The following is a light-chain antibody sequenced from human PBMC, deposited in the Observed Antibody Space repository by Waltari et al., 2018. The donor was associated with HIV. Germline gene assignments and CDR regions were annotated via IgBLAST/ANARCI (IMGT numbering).Light chain of an antibody. V-gene: IGLV2-14*03. Sequence: QSALTQPASLSGSPGQSITISCTGTNNDVGVYNFVSWYQQHPDKAPKLVIFDVTKRPSGISSRFSGSKSANMASLTISGLQADDEAHYYCCSYTSSNSWVFGGGTKLTVL. CDR3: CSYTSSNSWV. J-gene: IGLJ3*02. CDR1: NNDVGVYNF. CDR2: DVT.